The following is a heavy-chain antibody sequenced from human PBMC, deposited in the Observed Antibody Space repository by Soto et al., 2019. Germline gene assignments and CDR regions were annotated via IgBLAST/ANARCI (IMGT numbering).Heavy chain of an antibody. V-gene: IGHV3-64D*06. CDR3: VKSRGGNNFDFFD. Sequence: QSGGSLRLSXSASGFTFSSYAMHWVRQAPGKGPEYVSGIRGNGDPPFYADSVKGRFTISRDNSKNTLYLQMSSLSADDTAVYYCVKSRGGNNFDFFDWGQGALVTVSS. D-gene: IGHD5-12*01. J-gene: IGHJ4*02. CDR2: IRGNGDPP. CDR1: GFTFSSYA.